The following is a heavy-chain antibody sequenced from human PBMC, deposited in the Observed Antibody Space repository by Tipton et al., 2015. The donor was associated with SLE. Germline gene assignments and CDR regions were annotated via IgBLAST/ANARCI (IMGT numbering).Heavy chain of an antibody. D-gene: IGHD3-10*01. CDR1: GFTFSSYG. Sequence: SLRLSCAASGFTFSSYGMHWVRQAPGKGLEWVAFIRYDGSNKYYADSVKGRFTISRDNSKNTLYLQMNSLRAEDTAVYYCAKALVLLWFWEASGFDCWGQGPLVAVSS. CDR2: IRYDGSNK. V-gene: IGHV3-30*02. J-gene: IGHJ4*02. CDR3: AKALVLLWFWEASGFDC.